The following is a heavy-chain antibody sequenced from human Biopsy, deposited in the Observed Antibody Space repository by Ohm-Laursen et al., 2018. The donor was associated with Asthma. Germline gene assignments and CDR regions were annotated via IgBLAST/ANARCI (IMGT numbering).Heavy chain of an antibody. Sequence: ASVKVSCKTSGYTFNSAGITWVRQVPGQGLEWMGWISVYNGNTKVAQKLQDRVTMITDTSTSTAYMELRSLRSDDTAVYFCARAVDYSHYYGIDVWGQGTTITVS. CDR3: ARAVDYSHYYGIDV. D-gene: IGHD3-10*01. CDR2: ISVYNGNT. V-gene: IGHV1-18*01. J-gene: IGHJ6*02. CDR1: GYTFNSAG.